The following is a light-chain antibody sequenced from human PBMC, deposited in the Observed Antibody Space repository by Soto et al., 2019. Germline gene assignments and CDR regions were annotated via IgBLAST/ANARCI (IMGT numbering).Light chain of an antibody. CDR2: AVT. CDR1: SSDVGGYNY. J-gene: IGLJ1*01. Sequence: QSALTQPASVSGSPGQSITISCTGTSSDVGGYNYVSWYQQHPGKAPKLMIYAVTDRPSGVSSRFSGSKSGNTASLTISGLQAEDEADYYCSSYTSSSTIFGTGTRSPS. CDR3: SSYTSSSTI. V-gene: IGLV2-14*01.